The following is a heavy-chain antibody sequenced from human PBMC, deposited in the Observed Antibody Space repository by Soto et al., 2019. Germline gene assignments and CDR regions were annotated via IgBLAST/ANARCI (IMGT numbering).Heavy chain of an antibody. Sequence: GGSLSLSCAASGFTFSSYGMHWVRQAPGKGLEWVAVISYDGSNKYYADSVKGRFTISRDNSKNTLYLQMNSLRAEDTAVYYCAKEGESRIVVVPAAFMDVWGQGTTVTVSS. CDR3: AKEGESRIVVVPAAFMDV. CDR2: ISYDGSNK. CDR1: GFTFSSYG. V-gene: IGHV3-30*18. J-gene: IGHJ6*02. D-gene: IGHD2-2*01.